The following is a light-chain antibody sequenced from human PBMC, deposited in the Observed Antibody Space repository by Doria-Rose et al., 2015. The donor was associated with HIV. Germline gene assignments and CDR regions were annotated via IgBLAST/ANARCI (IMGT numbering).Light chain of an antibody. CDR1: QSFSSTY. V-gene: IGKV3-20*01. Sequence: TQSPGTLSLSPGERATLSCRASQSFSSTYLAWYQRKPGEAPSLLIYDGSTRATGIPDRFSASGSGTNFTLTISRLEPEDVALYYCHQYGTSWTFGQGTRVEI. CDR2: DGS. CDR3: HQYGTSWT. J-gene: IGKJ1*01.